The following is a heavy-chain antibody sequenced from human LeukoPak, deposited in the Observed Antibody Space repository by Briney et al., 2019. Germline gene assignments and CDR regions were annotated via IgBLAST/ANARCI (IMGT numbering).Heavy chain of an antibody. CDR3: AKFFRRVATLWEYYDC. D-gene: IGHD5-12*01. Sequence: GGSLRLSCATSGFAFQTYALSWVRQAPGKGLEWVSTISGSGGHTYLADAVKGRFTISRDNSRDTLDLQMNSLRAEDTAVYYCAKFFRRVATLWEYYDCWGQGTLVTVSS. CDR2: ISGSGGHT. V-gene: IGHV3-23*01. CDR1: GFAFQTYA. J-gene: IGHJ4*02.